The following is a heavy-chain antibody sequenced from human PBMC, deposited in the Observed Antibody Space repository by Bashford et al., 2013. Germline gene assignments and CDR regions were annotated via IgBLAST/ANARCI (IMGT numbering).Heavy chain of an antibody. V-gene: IGHV1-2*02. CDR3: AAWPYISAKMDF. J-gene: IGHJ4*02. Sequence: ASVKVSCRTSGYTFTAYHIHWVRQAPGQGLEWMGWINPNGGGTNYAQKFQGRLTMTRDSSITTAYMELSELRSDDTAVYYCAAWPYISAKMDFWGQGTLVTVSS. CDR2: INPNGGGT. D-gene: IGHD6-19*01. CDR1: GYTFTAYH.